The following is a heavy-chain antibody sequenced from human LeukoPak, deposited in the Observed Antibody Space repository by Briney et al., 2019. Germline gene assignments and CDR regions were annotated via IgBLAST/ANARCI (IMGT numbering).Heavy chain of an antibody. J-gene: IGHJ4*02. CDR1: GFTFSSYG. CDR3: EKRSTGDYHFDY. V-gene: IGHV3-23*01. D-gene: IGHD4-11*01. Sequence: GGSLRLSCAASGFTFSSYGMSWVRQAPGKGLEWVSAISGSGGSTYYADSVKGRFTISRDNSKNTLYLQMNSVRAEDTAVYYCEKRSTGDYHFDYWGQGTLVTVS. CDR2: ISGSGGST.